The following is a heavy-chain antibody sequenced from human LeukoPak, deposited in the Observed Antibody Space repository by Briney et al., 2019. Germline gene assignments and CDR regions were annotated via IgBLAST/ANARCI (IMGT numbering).Heavy chain of an antibody. CDR1: GFTISSYY. CDR2: IYHSGNT. CDR3: AKDLSFVLGGDLDY. D-gene: IGHD2-21*02. V-gene: IGHV3-66*03. J-gene: IGHJ4*02. Sequence: GGSLRLSCAASGFTISSYYMAWVRQAPGKGLEWVSVIYHSGNTDYADSVKGRFTISRDNSKNTLYLQMNSLRAEDTAVYYCAKDLSFVLGGDLDYWGQGTLVTVSS.